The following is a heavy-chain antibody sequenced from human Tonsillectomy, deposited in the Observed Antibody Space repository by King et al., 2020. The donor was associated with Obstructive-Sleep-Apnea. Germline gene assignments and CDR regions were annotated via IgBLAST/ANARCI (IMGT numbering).Heavy chain of an antibody. CDR3: ASGIGGDMVRGVIGSGWYVDYFGY. CDR1: GDSISSGDYY. D-gene: IGHD3-10*01. J-gene: IGHJ4*02. Sequence: QVQLQESGPGLVKSSQTLSLTCTVSGDSISSGDYYWSWIRQYPGKGLEWIGYIYFSGTTCYNPSLKSRVTISVDTSKNQFSLKLSSVTAADTAVYYCASGIGGDMVRGVIGSGWYVDYFGYWGQGTLVTVSS. V-gene: IGHV4-31*03. CDR2: IYFSGTT.